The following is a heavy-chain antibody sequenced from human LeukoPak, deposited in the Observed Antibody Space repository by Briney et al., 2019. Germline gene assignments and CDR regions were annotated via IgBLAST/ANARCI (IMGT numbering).Heavy chain of an antibody. V-gene: IGHV4-39*01. CDR3: ARHVLYGDYDAPYYGMDV. Sequence: ASETLSLTCTVSGGSISSSSYYWGWIRQPPGKGLEWIGSIYYSGSTYYNPSLKSRVTISVDTSKNQFSLKLSSVTAADTAVYYCARHVLYGDYDAPYYGMDVWGQGTTVTVSS. D-gene: IGHD4-17*01. CDR1: GGSISSSSYY. CDR2: IYYSGST. J-gene: IGHJ6*02.